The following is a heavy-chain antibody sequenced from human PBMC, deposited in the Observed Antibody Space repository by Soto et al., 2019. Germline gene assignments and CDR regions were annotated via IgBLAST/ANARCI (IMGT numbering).Heavy chain of an antibody. D-gene: IGHD4-17*01. V-gene: IGHV4-59*01. Sequence: SETLSLTCTVSGGSISSYYWSWIRQPPGKGLEWIGYIYYSGSTNYNPSLKSRVTISVDTSKNQFSLKLSSVTAADTAVYYCARETLHYGDYSNYYYYMDVWGKGTTVTVSS. CDR3: ARETLHYGDYSNYYYYMDV. CDR2: IYYSGST. CDR1: GGSISSYY. J-gene: IGHJ6*03.